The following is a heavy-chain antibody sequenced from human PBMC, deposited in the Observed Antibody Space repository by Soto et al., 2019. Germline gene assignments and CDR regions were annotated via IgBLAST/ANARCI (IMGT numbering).Heavy chain of an antibody. CDR1: GYTFSSDA. D-gene: IGHD4-17*01. CDR2: ISAYNGNT. Sequence: QVQLVQSGAEVKKPGASVKVSCKAPGYTFSSDAITWVRQAPGQGLEWVGWISAYNGNTNYAQKFEDRLLRTTDTSTSTAYMELRSLRADDTATYCCARLTDYGDFEYFAYWGQGTLVTVSS. CDR3: ARLTDYGDFEYFAY. J-gene: IGHJ4*02. V-gene: IGHV1-18*01.